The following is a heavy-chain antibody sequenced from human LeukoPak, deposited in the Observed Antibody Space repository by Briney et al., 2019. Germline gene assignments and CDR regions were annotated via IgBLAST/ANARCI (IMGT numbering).Heavy chain of an antibody. J-gene: IGHJ5*02. CDR2: INPLSGGP. V-gene: IGHV1-2*02. CDR3: AREGIKIFGGWAPFDP. CDR1: RYTFTDNY. D-gene: IGHD3-3*01. Sequence: EASVKVSCKASRYTFTDNYIHWVRQAPGQGLEWMGWINPLSGGPMYAQKFQGRVTMTRDTSLSTAYIELNGLKSDDTAIYCCAREGIKIFGGWAPFDPWGQGTLVTVS.